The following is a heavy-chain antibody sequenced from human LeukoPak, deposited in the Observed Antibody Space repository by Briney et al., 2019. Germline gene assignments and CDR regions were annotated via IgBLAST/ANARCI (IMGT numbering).Heavy chain of an antibody. CDR2: SSAYNGNT. V-gene: IGHV1-18*01. Sequence: ASVKVSCKASGYTFTSYGISWLRQAPGQGLEWVGWSSAYNGNTNYAQKLQCRVTMTTDTSTSTAYMELRSLRSDDTAVYYCARDFPITMIVVGIRDAFDIWGQGTMVTVSS. J-gene: IGHJ3*02. D-gene: IGHD3-22*01. CDR1: GYTFTSYG. CDR3: ARDFPITMIVVGIRDAFDI.